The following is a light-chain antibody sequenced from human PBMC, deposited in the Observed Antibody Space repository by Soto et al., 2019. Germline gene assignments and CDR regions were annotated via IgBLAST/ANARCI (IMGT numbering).Light chain of an antibody. CDR2: GAS. CDR1: QSLYTN. J-gene: IGKJ5*01. Sequence: EIVLTKSPATQSVSPGERATFSCRASQSLYTNLAWYQQKPGQAPRVLIYGASTRATGIPDRFTGIGSGTEFTLTISSLQSEDFAVYYCQQYNQWPITFGQGTRLEI. CDR3: QQYNQWPIT. V-gene: IGKV3-15*01.